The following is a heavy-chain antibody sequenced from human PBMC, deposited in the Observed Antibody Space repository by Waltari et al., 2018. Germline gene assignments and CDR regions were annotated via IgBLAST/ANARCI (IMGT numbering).Heavy chain of an antibody. CDR1: GYPFTGYY. CDR3: ARSLPSDAAMVPFDY. V-gene: IGHV1-2*06. J-gene: IGHJ4*02. D-gene: IGHD5-18*01. CDR2: INPNSGGT. Sequence: QVQLVQSGAEVKKTGASVKVSCKAYGYPFTGYYMPGVRQAPGHGLEWMGRINPNSGGTNDAQKFQGRVTMTRDTSISTAYMELSRLRSDDTAVYYCARSLPSDAAMVPFDYWGQGTLVTVSS.